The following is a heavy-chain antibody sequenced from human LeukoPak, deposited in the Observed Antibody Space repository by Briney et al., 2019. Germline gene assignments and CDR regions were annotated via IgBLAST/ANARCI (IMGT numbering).Heavy chain of an antibody. CDR1: GHSFTSYW. V-gene: IGHV5-51*01. Sequence: GESLKISCKGSGHSFTSYWIGWVRQLPGKGLEWMGIIYPGDSDTRYSPSFQGQVTISANKSISTAYLQWSSLKASDTAMYYCALQRVRGVLSHFDYWGQGTLVTVSS. CDR2: IYPGDSDT. J-gene: IGHJ4*02. D-gene: IGHD3-10*01. CDR3: ALQRVRGVLSHFDY.